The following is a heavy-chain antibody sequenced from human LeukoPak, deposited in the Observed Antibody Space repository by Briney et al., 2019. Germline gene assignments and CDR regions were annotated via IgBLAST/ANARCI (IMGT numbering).Heavy chain of an antibody. Sequence: ASVKVSCKTSGYTFTCYYIHWVRQAPGQGLEWMGWIDPNSGGSNSAQKFQGRVTMTRDTSISTAYMELSRLRSDDTAVYYCARAGGYCGRISCPYYFDYWGQGSLVAVSS. CDR1: GYTFTCYY. CDR2: IDPNSGGS. CDR3: ARAGGYCGRISCPYYFDY. V-gene: IGHV1-2*02. D-gene: IGHD2-15*01. J-gene: IGHJ4*02.